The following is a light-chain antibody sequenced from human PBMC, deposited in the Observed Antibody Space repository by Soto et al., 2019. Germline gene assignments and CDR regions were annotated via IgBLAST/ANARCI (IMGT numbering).Light chain of an antibody. CDR3: QQYNKWPLT. V-gene: IGKV3-15*01. J-gene: IGKJ4*01. CDR2: STS. Sequence: EIVMTQSPATLSVSPGERATLSCRASQSVSSNLAWYQQKPGQAPRLLIYSTSTRATGIPARFSGSGSGTEFSLTISSLQSEDFAVYYCQQYNKWPLTFGGGTKVESK. CDR1: QSVSSN.